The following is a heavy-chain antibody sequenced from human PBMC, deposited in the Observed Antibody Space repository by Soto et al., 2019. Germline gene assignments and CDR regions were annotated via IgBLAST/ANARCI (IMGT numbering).Heavy chain of an antibody. CDR3: ASGQGYPYNWFDP. V-gene: IGHV3-48*04. CDR2: ISSSSSTI. Sequence: GGSLRLSCAASGFTFSSYSMNWVRQAPGKGLEWVSYISSSSSTIYYADPVKGRFTISRDNAKNSLYLQMNSLRAEDTAVYYCASGQGYPYNWFDPWGQGTLVTVSS. D-gene: IGHD5-12*01. CDR1: GFTFSSYS. J-gene: IGHJ5*02.